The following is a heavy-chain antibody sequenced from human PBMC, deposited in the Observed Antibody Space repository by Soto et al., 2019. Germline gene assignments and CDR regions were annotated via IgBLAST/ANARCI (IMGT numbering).Heavy chain of an antibody. D-gene: IGHD6-19*01. J-gene: IGHJ1*01. V-gene: IGHV3-23*01. CDR3: AKEGAVVGMGYFQQ. Sequence: EVLLLESGGGLAQPGGSLRLSCAASGFTFSGYAMSWVRQAPGKGLEWVAAISGAGDSTYYTDSVRGRFTISRDNSKNILYLEVNSLRVEDAALYYCAKEGAVVGMGYFQQWGQGTLVSVSS. CDR1: GFTFSGYA. CDR2: ISGAGDST.